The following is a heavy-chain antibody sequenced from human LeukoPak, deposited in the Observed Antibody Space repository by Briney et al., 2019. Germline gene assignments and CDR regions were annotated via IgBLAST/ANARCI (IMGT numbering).Heavy chain of an antibody. D-gene: IGHD3-10*01. CDR3: AKDGINLGSG. CDR2: MSPNTGKT. Sequence: ASVKVSCRTSGYTFTNYDINWLRQATGQGLEWVGRMSPNTGKTGYSQKFQGRVTITRDASINTVYMEMTTLRSDDTAVYYCAKDGINLGSGWGQGTLVTVSS. V-gene: IGHV1-8*03. CDR1: GYTFTNYD. J-gene: IGHJ4*02.